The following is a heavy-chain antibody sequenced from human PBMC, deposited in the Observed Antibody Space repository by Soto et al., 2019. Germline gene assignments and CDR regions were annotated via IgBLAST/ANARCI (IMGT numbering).Heavy chain of an antibody. CDR3: ARDQSGAADI. Sequence: QVQLQESGPGLVKPSQTLSLTCTVSGGSISSGGYYWSWIRQHPGKGLEWIGYIYYSGSTYYIPSLKSRIALSIDTSKNQFSLNLKFVTAADTAVYFCARDQSGAADIWGQGTLVTVS. V-gene: IGHV4-31*03. J-gene: IGHJ3*02. D-gene: IGHD7-27*01. CDR1: GGSISSGGYY. CDR2: IYYSGST.